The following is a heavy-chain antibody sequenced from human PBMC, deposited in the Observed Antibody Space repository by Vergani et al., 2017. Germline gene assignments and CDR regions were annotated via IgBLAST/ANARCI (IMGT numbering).Heavy chain of an antibody. D-gene: IGHD3-10*01. CDR1: GFTFSSYA. V-gene: IGHV3-23*04. CDR3: AKDLEYGSGSYYGIFDY. J-gene: IGHJ4*02. CDR2: ISGSGGST. Sequence: EVQLVESGGGLVQPGGSLRLSCAASGFTFSSYAMSWVRQAPGKGLEWVSAISGSGGSTYYADSVKGRFTISRDNSKNTLYLQMNSLRAEDTAVYYCAKDLEYGSGSYYGIFDYWGQGTLVTVSS.